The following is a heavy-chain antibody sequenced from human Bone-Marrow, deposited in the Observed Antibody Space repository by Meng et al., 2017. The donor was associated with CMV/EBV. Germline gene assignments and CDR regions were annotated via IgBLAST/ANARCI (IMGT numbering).Heavy chain of an antibody. Sequence: SVKVSCKTSGDTFISYTLTWVRQAPGLGLEWMGGAFPIVGTPNFVQRFQGRVTITADESTSTAYMELSSLRPEDTAVYYCARGRTTYQGAIPLDYWGQGTLVTVSS. CDR2: AFPIVGTP. CDR1: GDTFISYT. J-gene: IGHJ4*02. V-gene: IGHV1-69*13. D-gene: IGHD1-14*01. CDR3: ARGRTTYQGAIPLDY.